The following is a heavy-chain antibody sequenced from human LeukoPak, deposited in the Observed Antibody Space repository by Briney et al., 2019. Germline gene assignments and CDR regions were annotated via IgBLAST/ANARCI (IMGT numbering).Heavy chain of an antibody. CDR2: ISGSGGST. D-gene: IGHD3-10*01. CDR3: ARIRQRITMVRGVKYFDC. V-gene: IGHV3-23*01. CDR1: GFTFSSYA. Sequence: PGGSLRLSCAASGFTFSSYAMSWVRQAPGKGLEWVSAISGSGGSTYYADSVKGRFTISRDNSKNTLYLQMNSLRAEDTAVYYCARIRQRITMVRGVKYFDCWGQGTLVTVSS. J-gene: IGHJ4*02.